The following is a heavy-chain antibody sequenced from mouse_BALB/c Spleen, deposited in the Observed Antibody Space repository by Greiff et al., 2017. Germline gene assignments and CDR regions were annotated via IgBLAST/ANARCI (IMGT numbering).Heavy chain of an antibody. CDR2: ISYDGSN. D-gene: IGHD2-14*01. CDR1: GYSITSGYY. Sequence: EVKLMESGPGLVKPSQSLSLTCSVTGYSITSGYYWNWIRQFPGNKLEWMGYISYDGSNNYNPSLKNRISITRDTSKNQFFLKLNSVTTEDTATYYCAREGVRRGFAYWGQGTLVTVSA. V-gene: IGHV3-6*02. J-gene: IGHJ3*01. CDR3: AREGVRRGFAY.